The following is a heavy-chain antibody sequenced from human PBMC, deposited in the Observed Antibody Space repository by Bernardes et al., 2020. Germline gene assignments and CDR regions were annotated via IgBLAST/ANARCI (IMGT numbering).Heavy chain of an antibody. CDR2: ISGSGGST. J-gene: IGHJ6*04. CDR1: GLTFSRFG. CDR3: AIEGYNDPWNHNSNHDYYYFGMDV. D-gene: IGHD3-3*01. Sequence: GGSLRLSCAASGLTFSRFGISWVRQGPGKGLEWVSVISGSGGSTYYADSVKGRFSISRDNSQNTVTLQMNSLRGEDTAAYYCAIEGYNDPWNHNSNHDYYYFGMDVWGKGTTVTVSS. V-gene: IGHV3-23*01.